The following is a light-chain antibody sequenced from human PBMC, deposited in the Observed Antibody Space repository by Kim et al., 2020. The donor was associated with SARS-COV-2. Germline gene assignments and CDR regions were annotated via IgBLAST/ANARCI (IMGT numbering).Light chain of an antibody. CDR1: SGNIDSNY. CDR2: EDN. V-gene: IGLV6-57*01. Sequence: GKTVIISCTRSSGNIDSNYVHWYQQRPGSSPTIVIYEDNQRPSGVPDRFSGSIDYSTNSASLTISGLRTEDEADYYCQSYDTFNRVFGGGTQLTVL. J-gene: IGLJ3*02. CDR3: QSYDTFNRV.